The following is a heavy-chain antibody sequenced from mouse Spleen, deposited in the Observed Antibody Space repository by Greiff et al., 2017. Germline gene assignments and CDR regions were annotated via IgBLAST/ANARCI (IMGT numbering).Heavy chain of an antibody. D-gene: IGHD2-1*01. Sequence: EVKLVESGAGLVKPGGSLKLSCAASGFTFSSYAMSWVRQTPEQRLEWVAYISSGGDYIYYAATVKGRFTISRDNARNTLYLQMSSLKSEDTAMYYCTRDYYYGNYVRYFDVWGTGTTVTVSA. CDR2: ISSGGDYI. CDR1: GFTFSSYA. CDR3: TRDYYYGNYVRYFDV. J-gene: IGHJ1*03. V-gene: IGHV5-9-1*02.